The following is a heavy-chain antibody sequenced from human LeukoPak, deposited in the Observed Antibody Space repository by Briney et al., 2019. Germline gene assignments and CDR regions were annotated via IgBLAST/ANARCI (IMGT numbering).Heavy chain of an antibody. CDR1: GFTVSSNY. Sequence: GGSLRLSCAASGFTVSSNYMSRVRQAPEKGLEWVSVIYSGGSTYYADSVKGRFTISRDNSKNTLYLQMNSLRAEDTAVYYCARDSVAGTEVPYDYWGQGTLVIVSS. CDR3: ARDSVAGTEVPYDY. D-gene: IGHD6-19*01. J-gene: IGHJ4*02. CDR2: IYSGGST. V-gene: IGHV3-66*01.